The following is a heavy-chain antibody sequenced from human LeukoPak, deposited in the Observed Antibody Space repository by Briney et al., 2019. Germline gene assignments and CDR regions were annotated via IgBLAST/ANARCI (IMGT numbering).Heavy chain of an antibody. CDR3: VKGAGSIGYSTPLFDY. CDR2: ISSNGGST. J-gene: IGHJ4*02. Sequence: PGGSLRLSCSASGFTFSSYAMHWVRQAPGKGLEYVSAISSNGGSTYYADSVKGRFTIARDNSKNTLYLQMSSLRAEDTAVYYCVKGAGSIGYSTPLFDYWGQGTLVTVSS. CDR1: GFTFSSYA. V-gene: IGHV3-64D*09. D-gene: IGHD3-22*01.